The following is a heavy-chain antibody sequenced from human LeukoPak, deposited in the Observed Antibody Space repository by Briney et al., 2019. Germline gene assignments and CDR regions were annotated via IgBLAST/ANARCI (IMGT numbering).Heavy chain of an antibody. V-gene: IGHV3-33*01. Sequence: GGSLRLSCAASGFTFSSYGMHWVRQAPGKGLEWVAVIWYDGSNKYYAASVKGRFTISRDNSKKTLYLQMNSLRAEDTAVYYCARDGRGGYGAPSYYFDYWGQGTLVTVSS. CDR1: GFTFSSYG. CDR3: ARDGRGGYGAPSYYFDY. D-gene: IGHD3-16*01. J-gene: IGHJ4*02. CDR2: IWYDGSNK.